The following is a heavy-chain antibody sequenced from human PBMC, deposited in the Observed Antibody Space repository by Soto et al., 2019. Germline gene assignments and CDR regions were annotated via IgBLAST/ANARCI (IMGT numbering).Heavy chain of an antibody. CDR1: GYSISSSNW. J-gene: IGHJ4*02. D-gene: IGHD1-26*01. Sequence: QVQLQESGPGLVKPSDTLSLTCAVSGYSISSSNWWGWIRQPPGKGLEWIGYIYYSGTTSYNPSLKSRVTMPVDTAQNQFSLKLTSVTAVDTAVCYCARREIQGPIDYWGQGTLVTV. CDR3: ARREIQGPIDY. V-gene: IGHV4-28*01. CDR2: IYYSGTT.